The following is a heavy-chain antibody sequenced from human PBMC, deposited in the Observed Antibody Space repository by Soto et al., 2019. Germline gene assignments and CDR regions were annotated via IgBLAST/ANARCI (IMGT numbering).Heavy chain of an antibody. D-gene: IGHD3-22*01. V-gene: IGHV3-30*18. Sequence: QVQLVESGGGVVQPGRSLRLSCAASGFTFSSYGMHWVRQAPGKGLEWVAVISDDGSNKYYADSLKGRFTISRDNSKNPRYLRMNSLRAWDMGVYYCAKEWVYGPSGWSFDCWGQGTMGTVSA. CDR2: ISDDGSNK. CDR3: AKEWVYGPSGWSFDC. J-gene: IGHJ4*02. CDR1: GFTFSSYG.